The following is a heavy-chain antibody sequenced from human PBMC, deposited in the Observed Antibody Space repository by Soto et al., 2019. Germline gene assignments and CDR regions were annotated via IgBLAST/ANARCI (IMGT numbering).Heavy chain of an antibody. J-gene: IGHJ4*02. D-gene: IGHD5-12*01. CDR3: ARGERWLQLMFDY. V-gene: IGHV3-30*19. CDR1: GFTFSSYG. Sequence: PGGSLRLSCAASGFTFSSYGMPWVRQAPGKGLEWVAVISYDGSNKYYADSVKGRFTISRDNSKNTLYLQMNSLRAEDTAVYYGARGERWLQLMFDYWGQGTLVTFSS. CDR2: ISYDGSNK.